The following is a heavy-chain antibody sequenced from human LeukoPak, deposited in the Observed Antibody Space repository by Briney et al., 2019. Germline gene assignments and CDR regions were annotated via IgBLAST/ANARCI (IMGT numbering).Heavy chain of an antibody. CDR1: GYTFNGHY. CDR2: INTNTGNP. V-gene: IGHV7-4-1*02. J-gene: IGHJ4*02. D-gene: IGHD5-18*01. CDR3: ARGTPPRFYRYAEIYFDY. Sequence: ASVKVSCKASGYTFNGHYMHWVRQAPGQGLEWMGWINTNTGNPTFAQGFTGRFVLSLDTSVSTAYLQISSLKAEDTAVYYCARGTPPRFYRYAEIYFDYWGQGTLVTVSS.